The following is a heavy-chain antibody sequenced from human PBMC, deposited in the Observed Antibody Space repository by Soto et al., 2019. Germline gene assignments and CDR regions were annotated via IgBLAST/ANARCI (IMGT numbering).Heavy chain of an antibody. CDR3: ARGGLPAYFDY. V-gene: IGHV3-33*01. Sequence: QVQLVESGGGVVQPGRSLRLSCAASGFTFSSYGMHWVRQAPGKGLEWVAVIWYDGSNKYYADSVKGRFTISRDNSKNTLYLQMNGVRAEDTAVYYCARGGLPAYFDYWGQGTRVTVSS. CDR2: IWYDGSNK. J-gene: IGHJ4*02. D-gene: IGHD2-21*02. CDR1: GFTFSSYG.